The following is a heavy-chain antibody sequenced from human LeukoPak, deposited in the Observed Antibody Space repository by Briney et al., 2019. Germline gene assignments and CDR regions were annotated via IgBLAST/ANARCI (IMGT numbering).Heavy chain of an antibody. V-gene: IGHV1-8*02. J-gene: IGHJ3*02. Sequence: ASVKVSCKASGYTFTGYYMHWVRQAPGQGLEWMGWMNPNSGNTGYAQKFQGRVTMARNTSISTAYMELYSLRSEDTAVYYCARGSSGWPYQDAFDIWAQGTMVTVSS. CDR2: MNPNSGNT. CDR1: GYTFTGYY. CDR3: ARGSSGWPYQDAFDI. D-gene: IGHD6-19*01.